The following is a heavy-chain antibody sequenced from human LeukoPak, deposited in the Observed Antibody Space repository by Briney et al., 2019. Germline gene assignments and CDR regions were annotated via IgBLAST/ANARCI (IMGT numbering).Heavy chain of an antibody. V-gene: IGHV4-61*02. J-gene: IGHJ3*02. CDR1: GGSISSGSYY. CDR2: IYTSGST. Sequence: PSETLSLTCTVSGGSISSGSYYWSWIRQPAGKGLEWIGRIYTSGSTNYNPSLKSRVTISVDTSKNQFSLKLSSVTAADTAVYYCAREAQPHYYDSEDDAFDIWGQGTMVTVSS. D-gene: IGHD3-22*01. CDR3: AREAQPHYYDSEDDAFDI.